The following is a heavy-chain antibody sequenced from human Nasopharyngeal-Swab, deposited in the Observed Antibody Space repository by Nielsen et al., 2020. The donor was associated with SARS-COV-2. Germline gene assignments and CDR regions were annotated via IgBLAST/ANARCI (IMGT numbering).Heavy chain of an antibody. CDR2: INHSGST. J-gene: IGHJ4*02. V-gene: IGHV4-39*07. CDR3: ARGRGEYSSSSVFFDY. Sequence: SETLSLTCTVSGGSISSSSYYWSWIRQPPGKGLEWIGEINHSGSTNYNPSLKSRVTISVDTSKNQFSLKLSSVTAADTAVYYCARGRGEYSSSSVFFDYWGQGTLVTVSS. CDR1: GGSISSSSYY. D-gene: IGHD6-6*01.